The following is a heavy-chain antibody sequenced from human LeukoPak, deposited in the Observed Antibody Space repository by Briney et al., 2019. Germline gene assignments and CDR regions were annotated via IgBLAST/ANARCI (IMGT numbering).Heavy chain of an antibody. CDR3: AREGTKNYYGSRYYFDY. CDR2: INTNTGNP. V-gene: IGHV7-4-1*02. CDR1: GYTFTSYA. D-gene: IGHD3-10*01. J-gene: IGHJ4*02. Sequence: ASVKVSCKASGYTFTSYAMNWVRQAPGQGLEWMGWINTNTGNPTYAQGFTGRFVFSLDTSVSTAYLQISSLKAEDTAVYYCAREGTKNYYGSRYYFDYWGQGSLVTVSS.